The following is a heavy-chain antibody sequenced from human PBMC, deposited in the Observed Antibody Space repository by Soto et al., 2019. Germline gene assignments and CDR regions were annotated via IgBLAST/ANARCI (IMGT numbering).Heavy chain of an antibody. D-gene: IGHD4-17*01. CDR3: ASQIRTTVTTKPYYYYYYGMDV. Sequence: ASVKVSCKASGYTFTGYYIHWVRQAPGQGLEWMGWINPNSGGTNYAQKFQGWVTMTRDTSISTAYMELSRLRSDDTAVYYCASQIRTTVTTKPYYYYYYGMDVWGQGTTVTVSS. J-gene: IGHJ6*02. CDR2: INPNSGGT. V-gene: IGHV1-2*04. CDR1: GYTFTGYY.